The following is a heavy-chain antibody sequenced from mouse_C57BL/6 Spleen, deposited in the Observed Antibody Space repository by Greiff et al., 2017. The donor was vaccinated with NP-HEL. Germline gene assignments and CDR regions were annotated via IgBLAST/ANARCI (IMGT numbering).Heavy chain of an antibody. D-gene: IGHD2-4*01. CDR3: ARDTLYDYDSYFDY. CDR1: GFTFSSYA. V-gene: IGHV5-4*01. J-gene: IGHJ2*01. CDR2: ISDGGSYT. Sequence: EVHLVESGGGLVKPGGSLKLSCAASGFTFSSYAMSWVRQTPEKRLEWVATISDGGSYTYYPDNVKGRFTISRDNAKNNLYLQMSHLKSEDTAMYYCARDTLYDYDSYFDYWGQGTTLTVSS.